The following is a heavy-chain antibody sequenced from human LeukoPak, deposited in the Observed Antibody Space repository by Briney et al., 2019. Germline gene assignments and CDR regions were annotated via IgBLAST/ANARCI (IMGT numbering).Heavy chain of an antibody. CDR1: GFTFSSYA. CDR3: ARDIAAAGGEDAFDI. D-gene: IGHD6-13*01. CDR2: ISYDESNK. Sequence: AGGSLRLSCAASGFTFSSYAMHWVRKAPGKGLEWVAVISYDESNKYYADSVKGRFTISRDNSKNTLYLQMNSLRAEDTAVYYCARDIAAAGGEDAFDIWGQGTMVTVSS. V-gene: IGHV3-30-3*01. J-gene: IGHJ3*02.